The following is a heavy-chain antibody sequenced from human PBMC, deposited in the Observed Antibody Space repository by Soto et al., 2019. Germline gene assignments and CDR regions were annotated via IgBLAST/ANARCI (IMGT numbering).Heavy chain of an antibody. V-gene: IGHV3-30*03. D-gene: IGHD4-4*01. Sequence: QVQLVESGGGVVQPGRSLRLSCAASGFIFTSDGMHWVRQAPGKGLEWMALILHDGSAEYYADSVKGRFTISRDNSKNTLYLQMNSLTAEDTAVYYCARSRDGYSFYFYYGMDGWGQGTTVTVSS. CDR2: ILHDGSAE. CDR3: ARSRDGYSFYFYYGMDG. J-gene: IGHJ6*02. CDR1: GFIFTSDG.